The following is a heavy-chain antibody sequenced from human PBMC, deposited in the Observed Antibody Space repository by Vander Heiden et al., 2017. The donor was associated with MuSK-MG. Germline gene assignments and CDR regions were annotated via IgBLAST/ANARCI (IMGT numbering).Heavy chain of an antibody. V-gene: IGHV4-59*01. D-gene: IGHD6-13*01. Sequence: QPPGKGLEWIGYIYYSGSTNYNPSLKSRVTISVDTSKNQFSLKLSSVTAADTAVYYCARWFSSSGFDYWGQGTLVTVSS. CDR2: IYYSGST. J-gene: IGHJ4*02. CDR3: ARWFSSSGFDY.